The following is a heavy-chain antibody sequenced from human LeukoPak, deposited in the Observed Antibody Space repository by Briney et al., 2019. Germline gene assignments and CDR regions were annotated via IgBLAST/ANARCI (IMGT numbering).Heavy chain of an antibody. J-gene: IGHJ6*03. CDR3: ATHYGGNQLYYYYYMDV. CDR1: GGTFSSYA. Sequence: SVKVSCKASGGTFSSYAINWVRQAPGQGLEWMGGIIPIFGTANYAQKFQGRVTITTDESTSTAYMELSSLRSEDTAVHYCATHYGGNQLYYYYYMDVWGKGTTVTVSS. V-gene: IGHV1-69*05. CDR2: IIPIFGTA. D-gene: IGHD4-23*01.